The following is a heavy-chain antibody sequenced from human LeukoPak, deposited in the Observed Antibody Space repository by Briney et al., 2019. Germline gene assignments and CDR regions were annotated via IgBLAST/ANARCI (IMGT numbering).Heavy chain of an antibody. CDR1: GFTLRSYW. J-gene: IGHJ4*02. D-gene: IGHD2-21*01. CDR3: ARNRYLNY. CDR2: IKQVEREK. V-gene: IGHV3-7*03. Sequence: GGSLRLSCAASGFTLRSYWMSWVRQAPGKGLEWVANIKQVEREKYHVDSVKGRFTISRDNAKNSLYLQMNSMRAEDTAVYYCARNRYLNYWGQGTLVTVSS.